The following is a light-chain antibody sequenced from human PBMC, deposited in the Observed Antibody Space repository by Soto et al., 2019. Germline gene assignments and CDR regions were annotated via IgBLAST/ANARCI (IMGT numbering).Light chain of an antibody. J-gene: IGKJ1*01. V-gene: IGKV3D-15*01. Sequence: EIVLTQSPATLSVSPGESATLSCRASQLSSTNLAWYQHKRGQAPRFLIYGASTRATGIPARFSGSGSETEFTLTITSLQSEDFAVYYCQHYNNWPAWTFGQGTKVDI. CDR2: GAS. CDR3: QHYNNWPAWT. CDR1: QLSSTN.